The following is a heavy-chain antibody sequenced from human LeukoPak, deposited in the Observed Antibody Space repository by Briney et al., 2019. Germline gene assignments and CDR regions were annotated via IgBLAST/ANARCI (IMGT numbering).Heavy chain of an antibody. D-gene: IGHD2-2*01. Sequence: GGSLRLSCAASGFTFNTDTMNWVRQAPGKGLEWVAYISTSSSTIYYADSVKGRFTISRDNAKNSLYLQMHSLRDEDTAVYYCARGYLYFDYWGQGTPVTVSS. V-gene: IGHV3-48*02. CDR1: GFTFNTDT. J-gene: IGHJ4*02. CDR2: ISTSSSTI. CDR3: ARGYLYFDY.